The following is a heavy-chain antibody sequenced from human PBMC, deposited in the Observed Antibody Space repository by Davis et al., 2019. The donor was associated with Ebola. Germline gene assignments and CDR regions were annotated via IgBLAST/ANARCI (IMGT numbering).Heavy chain of an antibody. Sequence: SETLSLTCDVYDGSFSYYYWSWIRQSPGKGLEWIGEISHTGNINYNPSLKSRLTISVGTSNNQFSLKLSSVTAADTAVYYCAREAKSASYTYYFDYWGQGTQVTVSS. CDR3: AREAKSASYTYYFDY. J-gene: IGHJ4*02. CDR1: DGSFSYYY. V-gene: IGHV4-34*01. CDR2: ISHTGNI. D-gene: IGHD3-10*01.